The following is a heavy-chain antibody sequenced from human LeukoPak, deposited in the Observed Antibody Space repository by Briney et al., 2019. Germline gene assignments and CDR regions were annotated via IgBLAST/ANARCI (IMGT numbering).Heavy chain of an antibody. CDR1: GFTFSSYS. V-gene: IGHV3-21*01. Sequence: GGSLRLSCAASGFTFSSYSMNWVRQAPGKGLEWVSSISSSSSYIYYADSVKGRFTISRDNAKNSLYLQMNGLRAEDTAVYYCARDLATVTTIDAFDIWGQGTMVTVSS. CDR2: ISSSSSYI. D-gene: IGHD4-17*01. CDR3: ARDLATVTTIDAFDI. J-gene: IGHJ3*02.